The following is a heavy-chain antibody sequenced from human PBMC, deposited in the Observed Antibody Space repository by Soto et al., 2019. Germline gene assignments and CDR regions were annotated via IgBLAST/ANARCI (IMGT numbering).Heavy chain of an antibody. CDR3: TTRITIFGVVSYYMDV. CDR2: IKSKTDGGTT. V-gene: IGHV3-15*01. J-gene: IGHJ6*03. D-gene: IGHD3-3*01. Sequence: GSLRLSCAASGFTFSNAWMSWVRQAPGKGLEWVGRIKSKTDGGTTDYAAPVKGRFTISRDDSKNTLYLQMNSLKTEDTAVYYCTTRITIFGVVSYYMDVWGKGTTVTVSS. CDR1: GFTFSNAW.